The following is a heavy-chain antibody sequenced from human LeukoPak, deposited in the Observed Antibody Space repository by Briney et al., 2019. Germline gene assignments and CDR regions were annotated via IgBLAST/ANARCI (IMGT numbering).Heavy chain of an antibody. CDR1: GYTFTGYG. J-gene: IGHJ1*01. V-gene: IGHV1-18*01. D-gene: IGHD6-19*01. CDR3: ARAIAVAGTTMDFQR. Sequence: ASVKVSCKASGYTFTGYGISWVRQAPGQGLEWMGWISAYNGNTHYAQKLQGRFTMTTDTSTSTAYMELRSLRSDDTAVYYCARAIAVAGTTMDFQRWGQGTLVTVSS. CDR2: ISAYNGNT.